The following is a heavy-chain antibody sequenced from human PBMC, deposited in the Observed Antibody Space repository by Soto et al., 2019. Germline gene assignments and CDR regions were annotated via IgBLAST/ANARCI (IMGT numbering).Heavy chain of an antibody. CDR2: IYYSGRA. D-gene: IGHD4-17*01. Sequence: PSETLSLTCTVSGGSITSSSYYWGWIRQPPGKGLEWIGSIYYSGRAYYSPSLKSRVTISVDTSKNQFSLKLSSVTAADTAVYYCASYGDYVQNWFDPWGQGTLVTVSS. CDR1: GGSITSSSYY. CDR3: ASYGDYVQNWFDP. J-gene: IGHJ5*02. V-gene: IGHV4-39*07.